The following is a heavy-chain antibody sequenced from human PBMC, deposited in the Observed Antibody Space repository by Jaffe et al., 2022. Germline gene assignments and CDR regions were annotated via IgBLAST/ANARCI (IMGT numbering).Heavy chain of an antibody. CDR3: TTDWDYWGMRAFDI. D-gene: IGHD3-16*01. J-gene: IGHJ3*02. Sequence: EVQLVESGGGLVKPGGSLRLSCAASGFTFSNAWMSWVRQAPGKGLEWVGRIKSKTDGGTTDYAAPVKGRFTISRDDSKNTLYLQMNSLKTEDTAVYYCTTDWDYWGMRAFDIWGQGTMVTVSS. CDR1: GFTFSNAW. CDR2: IKSKTDGGTT. V-gene: IGHV3-15*01.